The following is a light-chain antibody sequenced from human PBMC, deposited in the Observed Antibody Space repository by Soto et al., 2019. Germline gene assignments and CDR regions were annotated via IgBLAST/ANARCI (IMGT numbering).Light chain of an antibody. Sequence: EIVLTQSPATLSLSPGERPTLSCRASQSVTSYLAWYQQKPGQAPRLLIYDASNRATGIPARFSGSGSGTDFTLTISSLEPEDFAVYYCHQRSNWPYTFGQGTKLEI. V-gene: IGKV3-11*01. J-gene: IGKJ2*01. CDR2: DAS. CDR1: QSVTSY. CDR3: HQRSNWPYT.